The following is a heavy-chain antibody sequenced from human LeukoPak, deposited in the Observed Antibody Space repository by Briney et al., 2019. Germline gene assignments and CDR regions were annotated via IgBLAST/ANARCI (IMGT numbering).Heavy chain of an antibody. CDR2: ISDSSDRT. D-gene: IGHD1-20*01. CDR1: GFSFTTNA. CDR3: VKLAGSNWNVLVLDY. V-gene: IGHV3-23*01. J-gene: IGHJ4*02. Sequence: GGSLRLSCTASGFSFTTNAMTWVRQAPGKGPEWVSAISDSSDRTYYADSVKGRFTISRDNSKNTLYLQMNSLRAEDTAVYYCVKLAGSNWNVLVLDYWGQGTPVTVSS.